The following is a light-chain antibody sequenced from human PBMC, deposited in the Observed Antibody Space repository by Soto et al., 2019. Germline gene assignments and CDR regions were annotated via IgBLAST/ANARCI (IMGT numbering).Light chain of an antibody. CDR1: SSDVGGYNY. V-gene: IGLV2-8*01. J-gene: IGLJ2*01. CDR2: LVT. CDR3: SSYAGSNNLRV. Sequence: QSALTQPPSASGSPGQSVTISCTGTSSDVGGYNYVSWYQQHPGKAPELLIYLVTKRPSGVPDRFSGSKSGNTASLTVSGLQAEDEADYYCSSYAGSNNLRVFGGGTKLTVL.